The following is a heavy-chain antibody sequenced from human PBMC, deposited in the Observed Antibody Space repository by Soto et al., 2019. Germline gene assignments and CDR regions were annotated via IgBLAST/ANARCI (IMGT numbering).Heavy chain of an antibody. Sequence: ASLKVSYQTYRYTFTSYDINFVLHTTGKGLEWMGWMNPNSGNTGYAQKFQGRVNMTRNTSISTAYMEMSSLRSEDTAVYYCARFGDSSGYFSSDDAFDIWGQGTMVTVSS. CDR2: MNPNSGNT. J-gene: IGHJ3*02. V-gene: IGHV1-8*01. D-gene: IGHD3-22*01. CDR3: ARFGDSSGYFSSDDAFDI. CDR1: RYTFTSYD.